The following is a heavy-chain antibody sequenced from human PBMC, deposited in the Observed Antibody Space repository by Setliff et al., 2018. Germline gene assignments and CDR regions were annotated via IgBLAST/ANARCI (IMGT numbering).Heavy chain of an antibody. Sequence: SETLSLTCTVYGASFSDYYWGWIRQPPGKGLEWIAEINHSGSTNYNPSLKSRVTISVDTSKNQFSLKLSSVTAADTAVYYCARDYQGGWFAPWGQGTLVTVSS. CDR3: ARDYQGGWFAP. V-gene: IGHV4-34*01. CDR2: INHSGST. D-gene: IGHD3-10*01. CDR1: GASFSDYY. J-gene: IGHJ5*02.